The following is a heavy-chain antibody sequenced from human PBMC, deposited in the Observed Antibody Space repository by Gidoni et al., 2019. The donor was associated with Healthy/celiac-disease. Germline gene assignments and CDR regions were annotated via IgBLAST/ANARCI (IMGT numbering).Heavy chain of an antibody. V-gene: IGHV4-59*01. CDR1: GGSISSYY. Sequence: QVQLQESGPGLVKPSETLSLTCTVPGGSISSYYWSWIRQPPGKGLEWIGYIYYSGSTNYNPSLKSRVTISVDTSKNQFSLKLSSVTAADTAVYYCARYLSDGGWYSGVLDYWGQGTLVTVSS. J-gene: IGHJ4*02. D-gene: IGHD6-19*01. CDR3: ARYLSDGGWYSGVLDY. CDR2: IYYSGST.